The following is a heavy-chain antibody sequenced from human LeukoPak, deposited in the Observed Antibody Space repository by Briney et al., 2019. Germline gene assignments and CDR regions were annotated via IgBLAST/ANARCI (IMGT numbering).Heavy chain of an antibody. CDR1: GFTFSSNG. Sequence: GGSLRLSCAASGFTFSSNGMHWVRQAPGKGLEWVAVISYDGSNKHYADSVKGRFTISRDNSKNTLYLQMNSLRAEDTAVYYCARAVDYSPNWFDPWGQGTLVTVSS. D-gene: IGHD5-12*01. V-gene: IGHV3-30*03. CDR3: ARAVDYSPNWFDP. J-gene: IGHJ5*02. CDR2: ISYDGSNK.